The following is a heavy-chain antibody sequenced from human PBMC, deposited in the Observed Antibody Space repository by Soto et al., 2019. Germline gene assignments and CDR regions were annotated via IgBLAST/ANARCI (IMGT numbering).Heavy chain of an antibody. Sequence: PGGSLRLSCAASGFTFSSYWMHWVRQAPGKGLVWVSRINSDGSSTSYADSVKGRFTISRDNAKNTLYLQMNSLRAEDTAVYYCARDEPLVTIFGVVITYGMDVWGQGTTVTVSS. D-gene: IGHD3-3*01. CDR2: INSDGSST. CDR3: ARDEPLVTIFGVVITYGMDV. V-gene: IGHV3-74*01. J-gene: IGHJ6*02. CDR1: GFTFSSYW.